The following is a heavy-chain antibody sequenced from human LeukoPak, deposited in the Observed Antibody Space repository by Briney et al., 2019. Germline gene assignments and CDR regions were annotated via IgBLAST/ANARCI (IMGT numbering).Heavy chain of an antibody. D-gene: IGHD4-23*01. CDR2: IYSGGST. J-gene: IGHJ4*02. CDR1: GFTVSSNY. V-gene: IGHV3-66*02. Sequence: PGGSLRLSCAASGFTVSSNYMSWVRQAPGTGLEWVSVIYSGGSTYYADSVKGRFTISRDNSKNTLYLQMNSLRAEDTAVYYCARDYGGNSVLDYWGQGTLVTVSS. CDR3: ARDYGGNSVLDY.